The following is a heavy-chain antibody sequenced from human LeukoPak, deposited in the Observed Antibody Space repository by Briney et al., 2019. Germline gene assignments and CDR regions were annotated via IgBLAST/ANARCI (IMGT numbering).Heavy chain of an antibody. V-gene: IGHV1-2*02. J-gene: IGHJ4*02. CDR2: INPNSGGT. Sequence: ASVKVSCKASGYTFTGYYMHWVRQAPGQGLEWMGWINPNSGGTNYAQKFQGRVTMTRDTSISTAYMELSRLRSDDTAVYDCARVHKRYCGSTSCPYYFDYWGQGTLVTVSS. D-gene: IGHD2-2*01. CDR3: ARVHKRYCGSTSCPYYFDY. CDR1: GYTFTGYY.